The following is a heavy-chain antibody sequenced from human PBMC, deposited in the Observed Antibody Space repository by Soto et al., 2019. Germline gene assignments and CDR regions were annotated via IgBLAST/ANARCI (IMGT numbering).Heavy chain of an antibody. CDR1: GFTFSNYS. CDR3: VKPYYDLGCIDY. V-gene: IGHV3-23*01. D-gene: IGHD3-3*01. Sequence: GGSLRLSCAASGFTFSNYSMDWVRQAPGKGLEWVSGISASASRTYYADSVKGRLTISRDNSKNTLYLQINSLRAEDTAVYHCVKPYYDLGCIDYWGQGALVTVSS. CDR2: ISASASRT. J-gene: IGHJ4*02.